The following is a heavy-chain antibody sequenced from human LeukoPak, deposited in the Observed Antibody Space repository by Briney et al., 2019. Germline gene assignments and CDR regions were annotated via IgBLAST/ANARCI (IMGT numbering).Heavy chain of an antibody. D-gene: IGHD6-19*01. CDR3: ARVERGYSSEYYYYYYMDV. CDR1: GYTFTSYG. J-gene: IGHJ6*03. CDR2: ISAYNGNT. V-gene: IGHV1-18*01. Sequence: ASVKVSCKASGYTFTSYGISWVRQAPGQGLEWMGWISAYNGNTNYAQKLQGRVTMTTDTSTSTAYMELRSLRSDDTAVYYCARVERGYSSEYYYYYYMDVWGKGTTVTVSS.